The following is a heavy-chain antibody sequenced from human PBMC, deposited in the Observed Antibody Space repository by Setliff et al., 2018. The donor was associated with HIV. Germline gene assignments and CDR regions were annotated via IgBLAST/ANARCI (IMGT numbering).Heavy chain of an antibody. V-gene: IGHV4-34*01. CDR3: ATTGQGRAYFDF. D-gene: IGHD2-21*01. Sequence: PSETLSLTCTVSGEPFNGFYWTWIRQPPGKGLEWIGDVNPTGRPNYSPSLKRRVTMSLDTSKNQFSLNLKSVTAADTALYYCATTGQGRAYFDFWGQGSLVTVSS. CDR2: VNPTGRP. J-gene: IGHJ4*02. CDR1: GEPFNGFY.